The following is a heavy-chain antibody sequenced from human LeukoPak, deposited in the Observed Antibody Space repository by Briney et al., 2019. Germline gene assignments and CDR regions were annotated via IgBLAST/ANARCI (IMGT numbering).Heavy chain of an antibody. Sequence: PSETLSLTCTVSGGSTSSDYWSWIRQSPGKGLEWVGYVYNSGDTGKNPSLKSRATILLDTSKNQCSLKLTSVSAADTAVYYCARLKLGAYFDLWGRGTLVTVSS. D-gene: IGHD3-16*01. J-gene: IGHJ2*01. V-gene: IGHV4-59*08. CDR2: VYNSGDT. CDR1: GGSTSSDY. CDR3: ARLKLGAYFDL.